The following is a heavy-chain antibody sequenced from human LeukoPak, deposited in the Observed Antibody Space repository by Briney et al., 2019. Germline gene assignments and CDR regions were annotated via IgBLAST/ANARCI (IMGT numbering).Heavy chain of an antibody. V-gene: IGHV3-23*01. CDR2: ISGSGGST. Sequence: GGSLRLSCAASGFTFSSYAMSWVRQAPGKGLEWVSAISGSGGSTYYADSVKGRFTISRDNSRNTLYLQMNSLGAEDTAVYYCAKLLGMYSGSSNFDYWGQGSLVTVSS. D-gene: IGHD1-26*01. J-gene: IGHJ4*02. CDR3: AKLLGMYSGSSNFDY. CDR1: GFTFSSYA.